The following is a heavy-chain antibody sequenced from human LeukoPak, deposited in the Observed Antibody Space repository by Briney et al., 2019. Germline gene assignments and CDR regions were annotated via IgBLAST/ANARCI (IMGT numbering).Heavy chain of an antibody. D-gene: IGHD2-8*01. Sequence: ASVKVSCKASGYTFTSYDINWVRQATGQGLEWMGWTNPNSGNTGYAQKFQGRVTITRNTSISTAYMELSSLRSEDTAVYYCARSCTNGVCPLDDWGQGTLVTVSS. V-gene: IGHV1-8*03. CDR1: GYTFTSYD. J-gene: IGHJ4*02. CDR2: TNPNSGNT. CDR3: ARSCTNGVCPLDD.